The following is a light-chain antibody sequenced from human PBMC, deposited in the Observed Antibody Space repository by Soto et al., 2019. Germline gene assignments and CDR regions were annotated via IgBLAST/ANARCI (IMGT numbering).Light chain of an antibody. V-gene: IGKV1-39*01. Sequence: IQMTQSPSSLSASVGDRVTITCRASQSIDNHLNWYHQKPGKAPQVLIYSASTLQSGVPPRFTARGSGTDFSLTISGLQPEDFGSYYCQQSHNTPVTFGQGTNLEIK. CDR1: QSIDNH. J-gene: IGKJ2*01. CDR2: SAS. CDR3: QQSHNTPVT.